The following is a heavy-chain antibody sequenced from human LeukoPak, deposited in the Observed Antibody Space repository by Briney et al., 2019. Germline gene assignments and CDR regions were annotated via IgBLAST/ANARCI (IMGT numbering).Heavy chain of an antibody. CDR2: ISSSSSYI. CDR1: GFTFSSYS. D-gene: IGHD4-11*01. Sequence: GGSLRVSCAASGFTFSSYSMNWVRQAPGKGLEWVSSISSSSSYIYYGDSVKGRFTISRDNAKNSLYLQMNSLRVEDTAVYYCARVASNYDFDYWGQGTLVTVSS. V-gene: IGHV3-21*01. CDR3: ARVASNYDFDY. J-gene: IGHJ4*02.